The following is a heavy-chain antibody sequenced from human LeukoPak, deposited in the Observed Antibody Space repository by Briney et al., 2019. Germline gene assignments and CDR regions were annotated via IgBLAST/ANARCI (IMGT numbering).Heavy chain of an antibody. CDR1: GYTFTSYG. CDR2: IIPIFGTA. D-gene: IGHD2-15*01. CDR3: ARESFIVVVVGSGYFDL. J-gene: IGHJ2*01. Sequence: SVKVSCKASGYTFTSYGISWVRQAPGQGLEWMGGIIPIFGTANYAQKFQGRVTITTDESTSTAYMELSSLRSEDTAVYYCARESFIVVVVGSGYFDLWGRGTLVTVSS. V-gene: IGHV1-69*05.